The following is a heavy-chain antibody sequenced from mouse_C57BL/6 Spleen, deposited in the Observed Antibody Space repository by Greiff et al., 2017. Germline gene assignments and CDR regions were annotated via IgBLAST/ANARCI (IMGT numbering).Heavy chain of an antibody. V-gene: IGHV1-50*01. J-gene: IGHJ2*01. CDR1: GYTFTSYW. D-gene: IGHD1-1*01. CDR3: ERGATVVVYYFDH. Sequence: VQLQQPGAELVKPGASVKLSCKASGYTFTSYWMQWVQQRPGQGLEWIGEIDPSDSYTNYNQKFKGKATLTVDTSSSTAYMQLSSLTSEDSAVYYCERGATVVVYYFDHGGKGTTLTVSS. CDR2: IDPSDSYT.